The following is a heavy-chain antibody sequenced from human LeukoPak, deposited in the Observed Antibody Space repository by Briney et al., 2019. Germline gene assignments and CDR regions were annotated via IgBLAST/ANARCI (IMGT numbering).Heavy chain of an antibody. CDR1: GYTFTGYY. CDR2: INPNSGGT. D-gene: IGHD2-15*01. J-gene: IGHJ4*02. Sequence: ASVKVSCKASGYTFTGYYMHWVRQAPGQGLEWMGRINPNSGGTNYAQKFQGRVTMTGDTSISTAYMELSRLRSDNTAVYYCARGQKPICSGGSCTSGNFDYWGQGTLVTVSS. CDR3: ARGQKPICSGGSCTSGNFDY. V-gene: IGHV1-2*06.